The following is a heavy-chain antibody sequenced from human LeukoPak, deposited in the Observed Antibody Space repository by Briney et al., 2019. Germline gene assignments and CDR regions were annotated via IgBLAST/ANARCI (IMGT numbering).Heavy chain of an antibody. CDR3: ARDAVDWNPRYNWFDP. V-gene: IGHV3-11*04. CDR1: GFTFSDYY. CDR2: ISSSGSTI. Sequence: KPGGSLRLSCAASGFTFSDYYMSWLRQAPGKGLEWVSYISSSGSTIYYADSVKGRFTISRDNAKNSLYLQMNSLRAEDTAVYYCARDAVDWNPRYNWFDPWGQGTLVTVSS. J-gene: IGHJ5*02. D-gene: IGHD1-1*01.